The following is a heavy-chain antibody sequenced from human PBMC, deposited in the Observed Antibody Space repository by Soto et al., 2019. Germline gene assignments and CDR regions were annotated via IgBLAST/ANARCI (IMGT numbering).Heavy chain of an antibody. CDR3: ARFATGDGYFDY. CDR2: IYFSGST. D-gene: IGHD7-27*01. J-gene: IGHJ4*02. CDR1: GGSINSYY. Sequence: QVHLQESGPGLVKPSETLSLTCTVSGGSINSYYWNWIRQPPGKGLEWIGYIYFSGSTNYNPSLKSRLTISLDTSKNQFSLELSSVTAADTAVYYCARFATGDGYFDYWGQGTLVTVSS. V-gene: IGHV4-59*08.